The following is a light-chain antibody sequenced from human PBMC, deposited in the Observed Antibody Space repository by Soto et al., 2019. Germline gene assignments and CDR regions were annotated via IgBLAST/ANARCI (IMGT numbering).Light chain of an antibody. Sequence: EIVLTQSPATLSLSPGERATLSCRASQSVSSYLAWYQQKPGQAPRLLMYIASTRASGTPARFSGGGSGTESTLTISSLQSEDFAVYYCQQYNSWPRTFGQGTKVDIK. CDR3: QQYNSWPRT. V-gene: IGKV3-15*01. J-gene: IGKJ1*01. CDR1: QSVSSY. CDR2: IAS.